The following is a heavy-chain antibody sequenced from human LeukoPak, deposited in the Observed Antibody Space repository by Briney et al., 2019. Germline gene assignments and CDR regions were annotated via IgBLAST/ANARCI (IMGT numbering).Heavy chain of an antibody. J-gene: IGHJ4*02. CDR1: GYTFTGYY. D-gene: IGHD6-13*01. V-gene: IGHV1-2*02. CDR2: INPNSGGT. Sequence: GASVKVSCTASGYTFTGYYMHWVRQAPGQGLEWMGWINPNSGGTNYAQKFQGRVTMTRDTSIRTAYIELSRLRSDDTAVYYCARDRYSSKRVRFDYWGQGTLVTVSS. CDR3: ARDRYSSKRVRFDY.